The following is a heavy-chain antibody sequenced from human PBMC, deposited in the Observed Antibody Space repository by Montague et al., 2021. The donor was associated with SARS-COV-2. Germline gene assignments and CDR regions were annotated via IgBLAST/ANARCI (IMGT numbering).Heavy chain of an antibody. CDR3: ARDDPYCTNGVCYTGNWFDP. CDR1: GDSVSSHSAA. J-gene: IGHJ5*02. CDR2: TYYRSKWYN. Sequence: CAISGDSVSSHSAAWNWIRQSPSRGLEWLGRTYYRSKWYNDYAVSVKSRITINPDTSKNQFSLQLNSVTPEDTAVYYCARDDPYCTNGVCYTGNWFDPWGQGTLVTVSS. V-gene: IGHV6-1*01. D-gene: IGHD2-8*01.